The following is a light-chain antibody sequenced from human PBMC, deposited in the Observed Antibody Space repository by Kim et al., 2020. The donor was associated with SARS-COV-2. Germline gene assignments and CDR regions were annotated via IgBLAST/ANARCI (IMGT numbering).Light chain of an antibody. J-gene: IGLJ3*02. V-gene: IGLV1-44*01. Sequence: QSVLTQPPSSSGTPGQRVTISCSGSTSNIGSNPVSWYQQLPGTAPQLLIYSNDRRPAGVPDRFSGSESGTSASLAISGLQSEDEADYYCAACDDSLNGWVFGGGTQLTVL. CDR3: AACDDSLNGWV. CDR2: SND. CDR1: TSNIGSNP.